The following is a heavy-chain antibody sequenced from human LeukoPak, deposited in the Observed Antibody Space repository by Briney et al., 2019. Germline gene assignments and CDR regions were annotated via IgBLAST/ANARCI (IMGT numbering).Heavy chain of an antibody. D-gene: IGHD6-13*01. Sequence: SVKVSCKASGGTFSSYAISWVRQAPGQGLEWMGGIIPIFGTANYAQKFQGRVTITADESTSTAYMGLSSLRSEDTAVYYCAREPQEQQLPSHFDYWGQGTLVTVSS. CDR3: AREPQEQQLPSHFDY. CDR2: IIPIFGTA. CDR1: GGTFSSYA. J-gene: IGHJ4*02. V-gene: IGHV1-69*13.